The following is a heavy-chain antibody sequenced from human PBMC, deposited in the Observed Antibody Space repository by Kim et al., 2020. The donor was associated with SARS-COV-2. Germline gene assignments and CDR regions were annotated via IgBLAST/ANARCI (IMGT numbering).Heavy chain of an antibody. Sequence: SETLSLTCIVSGGSISSYYWSWIRQPPGKGLEWIGYIYYSGSTNYNPSLKSRVTISVDTSKNQFSLKLSSVTAADTAVYYCARYDSSGYYPYWYFDLWGRGTLVTVSS. CDR3: ARYDSSGYYPYWYFDL. CDR2: IYYSGST. CDR1: GGSISSYY. J-gene: IGHJ2*01. V-gene: IGHV4-59*01. D-gene: IGHD3-22*01.